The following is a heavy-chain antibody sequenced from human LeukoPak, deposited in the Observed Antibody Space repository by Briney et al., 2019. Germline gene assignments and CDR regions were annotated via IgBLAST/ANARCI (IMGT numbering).Heavy chain of an antibody. CDR3: AKDAGDQGYFDY. D-gene: IGHD3-16*01. CDR1: GFTFNNYA. Sequence: GGSLRLSCAASGFTFNNYAMSWVRQAPGTGLEWVSFISYDGDNQYYADSVKGRFTISRDNSKNTLYLQMNSLRTEDTAVYYCAKDAGDQGYFDYWGQGTLVTVSS. CDR2: ISYDGDNQ. J-gene: IGHJ4*02. V-gene: IGHV3-30*04.